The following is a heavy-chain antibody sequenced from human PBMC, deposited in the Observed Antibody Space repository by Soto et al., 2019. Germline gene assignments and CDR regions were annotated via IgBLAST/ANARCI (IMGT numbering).Heavy chain of an antibody. Sequence: GGALRLSCAASGFSFVNDAMNLVLRAPGKGLEWVSGLSGSGTSTYYADSVKGRFTISRDNSRDTLFLQMNSLTADDTAVYYCAKATTNGGWFNPFDSWGQGALVTVSS. D-gene: IGHD6-19*01. V-gene: IGHV3-23*01. J-gene: IGHJ4*02. CDR1: GFSFVNDA. CDR3: AKATTNGGWFNPFDS. CDR2: LSGSGTST.